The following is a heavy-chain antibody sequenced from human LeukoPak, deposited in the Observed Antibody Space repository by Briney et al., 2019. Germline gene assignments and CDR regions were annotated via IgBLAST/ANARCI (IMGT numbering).Heavy chain of an antibody. Sequence: PGGSLRLSCAASGFTFDDYGMSWVRQAPGKGLEWVSGINWNGGSTGYADSVKGRFTISRDNAKNSLYLQVSSLRAEDTAWYYCARGQHYYGSGSQTFDIWGQGTMVTVSS. CDR1: GFTFDDYG. CDR3: ARGQHYYGSGSQTFDI. D-gene: IGHD3-10*01. J-gene: IGHJ3*02. CDR2: INWNGGST. V-gene: IGHV3-20*04.